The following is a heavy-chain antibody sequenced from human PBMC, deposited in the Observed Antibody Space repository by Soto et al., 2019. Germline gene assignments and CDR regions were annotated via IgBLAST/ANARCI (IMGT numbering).Heavy chain of an antibody. CDR3: ARIITKQWSAFDI. V-gene: IGHV2-70*11. Sequence: SGPTLVNPTQTLTLTCTFSGFSLSTSGMCVSWIRQPPGRALEWLARIDWDDDKYYSTSLKTRLTISKDTSKNQVVLTMTNMDPVDTATYYCARIITKQWSAFDIWGQGTMVTVSS. CDR1: GFSLSTSGMC. J-gene: IGHJ3*02. D-gene: IGHD6-19*01. CDR2: IDWDDDK.